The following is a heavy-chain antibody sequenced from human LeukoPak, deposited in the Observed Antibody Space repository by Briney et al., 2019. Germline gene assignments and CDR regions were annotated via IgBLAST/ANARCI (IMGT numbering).Heavy chain of an antibody. CDR3: ARGRLIFDY. D-gene: IGHD2-8*01. V-gene: IGHV4-34*01. CDR2: INHSGST. CDR1: GGSFSGCY. J-gene: IGHJ4*02. Sequence: ASETLSLTCAVYGGSFSGCYWSWIRQPPGKGLEWIGEINHSGSTNYNPSLKSRVTISVDTSKNQFSLKLSSVTAADTAVYYCARGRLIFDYWGQGTLVTVSS.